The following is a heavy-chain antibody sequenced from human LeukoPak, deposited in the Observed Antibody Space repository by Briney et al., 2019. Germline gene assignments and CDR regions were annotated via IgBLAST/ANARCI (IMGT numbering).Heavy chain of an antibody. J-gene: IGHJ3*02. CDR3: ASRGYCSGGSCYPLWAFDI. CDR1: GGSISSYY. D-gene: IGHD2-15*01. Sequence: SETLSLTCTVSGGSISSYYWSWIRQPPGKGLEWIGYIYYSGSTNYNPSLKSRVTISVDTSKNQFSLKLSSVTAADTAVYYCASRGYCSGGSCYPLWAFDIWGQGTMVTVSS. CDR2: IYYSGST. V-gene: IGHV4-59*01.